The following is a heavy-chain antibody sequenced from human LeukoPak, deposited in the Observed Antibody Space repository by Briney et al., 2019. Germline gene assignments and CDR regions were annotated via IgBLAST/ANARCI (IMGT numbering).Heavy chain of an antibody. CDR1: DGSIRSYY. Sequence: PSETLSLTCTISDGSIRSYYYNWVRQPPGKGLEWIGNINHSGNTNNNPSFKSRVTISIDTSKNHFSLKLSSVTAADTAVYYCARGGSRGSTSQIFDFWGQGTLVTVSS. J-gene: IGHJ4*02. D-gene: IGHD3-16*01. V-gene: IGHV4-59*01. CDR2: INHSGNT. CDR3: ARGGSRGSTSQIFDF.